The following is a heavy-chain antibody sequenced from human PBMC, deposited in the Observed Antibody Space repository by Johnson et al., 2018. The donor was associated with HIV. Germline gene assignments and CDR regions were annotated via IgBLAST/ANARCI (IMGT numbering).Heavy chain of an antibody. CDR2: IRSKAYGGTT. CDR3: AKETPSSGGTFDI. V-gene: IGHV3-49*04. D-gene: IGHD6-25*01. CDR1: GFIFGDYA. J-gene: IGHJ3*02. Sequence: VQLVESGGGLVQPGRSLRLSCTASGFIFGDYAMSWVRQAPGRGLEWVGFIRSKAYGGTTENAASVKGRFTIARDDSKNTLYLQMNSLRAEDTAVYYCAKETPSSGGTFDIWGQGTMVTVSS.